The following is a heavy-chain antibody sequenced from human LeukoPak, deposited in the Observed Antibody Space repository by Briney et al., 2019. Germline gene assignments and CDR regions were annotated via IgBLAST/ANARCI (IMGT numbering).Heavy chain of an antibody. Sequence: SETLSLTCTVSGYSISSGYYWGWIRQPPGKGLEWIGSIYHSGRTFYNPSLKSRVTISVDTSKNQFSLKLSSVTAADTAVYYCAVGYYYDREAAYWGQGTLVTVSS. CDR2: IYHSGRT. D-gene: IGHD3-22*01. CDR3: AVGYYYDREAAY. CDR1: GYSISSGYY. J-gene: IGHJ4*02. V-gene: IGHV4-38-2*02.